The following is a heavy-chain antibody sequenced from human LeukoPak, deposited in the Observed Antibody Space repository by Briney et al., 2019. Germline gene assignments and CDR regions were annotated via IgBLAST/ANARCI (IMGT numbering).Heavy chain of an antibody. Sequence: GGSLRLSCAASGFTFSSYAMSWVRHAPGKGLEWVSAISGSGGSTYYADSVKGRFTISRDNSKNTLYLQMNSLRAEDTAVYYCANLIAARAYFDYWGQGTLVTVSS. V-gene: IGHV3-23*01. CDR3: ANLIAARAYFDY. D-gene: IGHD6-6*01. CDR2: ISGSGGST. CDR1: GFTFSSYA. J-gene: IGHJ4*02.